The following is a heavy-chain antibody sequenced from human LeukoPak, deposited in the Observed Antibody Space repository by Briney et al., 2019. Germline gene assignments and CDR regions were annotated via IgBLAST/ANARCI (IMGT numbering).Heavy chain of an antibody. J-gene: IGHJ4*02. CDR3: AKDDAWLRFGE. V-gene: IGHV3-48*03. CDR1: GFTFSSYE. Sequence: GGSLRLSCAASGFTFSSYEMNWVRQAPGKGLGWVSYISSSGSTIYYADSVKGRFTISRDNSKNTLYLEVIRLTPEDSAVYYCAKDDAWLRFGEWSQGTLVTVSS. CDR2: ISSSGSTI. D-gene: IGHD5-12*01.